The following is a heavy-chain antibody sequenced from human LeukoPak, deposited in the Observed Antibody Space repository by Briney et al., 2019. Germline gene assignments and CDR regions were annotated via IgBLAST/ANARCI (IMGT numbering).Heavy chain of an antibody. D-gene: IGHD1-14*01. CDR3: ARDNNRLFDY. V-gene: IGHV3-7*01. CDR1: RFMFSAYW. CDR2: MNLDGSQK. J-gene: IGHJ4*02. Sequence: GGSLRLSCTASRFMFSAYWMSWVRQAPGKGLEWVAHMNLDGSQKYYVDSVKGRFTISRDNAKDSLYLQMNSLSAEDTAVYYCARDNNRLFDYWGQGTLVIVSS.